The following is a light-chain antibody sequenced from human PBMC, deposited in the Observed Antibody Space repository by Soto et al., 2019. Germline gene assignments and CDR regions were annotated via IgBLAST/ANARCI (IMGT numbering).Light chain of an antibody. CDR1: QSVTSNY. Sequence: EIVLTQSPGTLSLSPGERATLSCRASQSVTSNYLACYRQKPGQAPRLLFFGASIRATGIPDRLSGSGSGTDFTLTINRLEPEDFGVYYCQQYGSSPATFGQGTKV. CDR2: GAS. V-gene: IGKV3-20*01. CDR3: QQYGSSPAT. J-gene: IGKJ1*01.